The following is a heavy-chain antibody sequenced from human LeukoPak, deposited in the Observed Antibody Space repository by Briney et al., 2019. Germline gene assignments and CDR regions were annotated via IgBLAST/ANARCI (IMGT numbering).Heavy chain of an antibody. V-gene: IGHV4-61*02. CDR2: IYTSGST. CDR3: ARDRMHGDYYYYMDV. J-gene: IGHJ6*03. D-gene: IGHD3-16*01. Sequence: PSETLSLTCTVSGGSISSGSYYWSWIRQPAGKGLEWIGRIYTSGSTNYNPSLKSRVTISVDTSKNQFSLKLSSVTAADTAVYYCARDRMHGDYYYYMDVWGKGTTVTVSS. CDR1: GGSISSGSYY.